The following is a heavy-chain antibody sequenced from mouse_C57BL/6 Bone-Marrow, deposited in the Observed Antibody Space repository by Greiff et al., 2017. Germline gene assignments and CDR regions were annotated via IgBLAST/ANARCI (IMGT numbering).Heavy chain of an antibody. V-gene: IGHV14-3*01. CDR3: ASPITTVVATPFAY. CDR2: LDPANGNT. CDR1: GFNIKNTY. Sequence: VQLQQSVAELVRPGASVKLSCTASGFNIKNTYMHWVKQRPEQGLEWIGRLDPANGNTKYAPKLPGKATITADTSSNTAYLQLSSLTSEDTAIYYCASPITTVVATPFAYWGQGTLVTVSA. J-gene: IGHJ3*01. D-gene: IGHD1-1*01.